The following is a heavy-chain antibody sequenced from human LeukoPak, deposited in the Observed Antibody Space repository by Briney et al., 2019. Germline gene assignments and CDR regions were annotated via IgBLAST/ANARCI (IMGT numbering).Heavy chain of an antibody. D-gene: IGHD2-2*01. Sequence: PSETLSLTCTVSGGSISNYYWSWVRQPPGKGLEWIGHIYYSGTTNYSPSLKSRVTISVDTSKNQFSLKLNSVTAADTAVYYCARDLVIWGPGTLVTVSS. CDR2: IYYSGTT. CDR3: ARDLVI. CDR1: GGSISNYY. J-gene: IGHJ4*02. V-gene: IGHV4-59*13.